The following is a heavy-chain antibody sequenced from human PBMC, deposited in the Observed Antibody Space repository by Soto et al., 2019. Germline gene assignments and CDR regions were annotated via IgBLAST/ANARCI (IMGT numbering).Heavy chain of an antibody. D-gene: IGHD3-16*01. CDR2: IYYSGST. V-gene: IGHV4-39*01. CDR1: GGSISSSSYY. Sequence: QLQLQESGPGLVKPSETLSLTCTVSGGSISSSSYYWGWIRQPPGKGLEWIGSIYYSGSTYYNPALHRRVTISLDTSKNQFSLKLSSVTAADTAVYYCARLLTPLRLGDPGGWFAPWGQGTLVTVSS. CDR3: ARLLTPLRLGDPGGWFAP. J-gene: IGHJ5*02.